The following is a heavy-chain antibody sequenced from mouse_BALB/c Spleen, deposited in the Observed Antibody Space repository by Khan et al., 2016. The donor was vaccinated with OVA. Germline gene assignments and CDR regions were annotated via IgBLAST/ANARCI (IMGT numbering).Heavy chain of an antibody. CDR2: TNPTNGRT. Sequence: VQLQQSGAELVKAGASVKMSCKASGYTFTSYWMHWVKQRLGQGLEWFAETNPTNGRTYYNEKFKSKATLPVDKSSSTAYMLLSGPTFEDSAVYYCARIKKIVATYFDYWGQGTTLTVSS. J-gene: IGHJ2*01. CDR1: GYTFTSYW. D-gene: IGHD1-1*01. CDR3: ARIKKIVATYFDY. V-gene: IGHV1S81*02.